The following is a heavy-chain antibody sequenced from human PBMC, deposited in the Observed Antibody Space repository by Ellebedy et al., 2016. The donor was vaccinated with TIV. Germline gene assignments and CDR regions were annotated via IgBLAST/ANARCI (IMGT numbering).Heavy chain of an antibody. D-gene: IGHD4-17*01. CDR2: INQDGSEQ. J-gene: IGHJ3*02. V-gene: IGHV3-7*01. CDR1: GFSFSSYW. CDR3: ATDGSYGDYRSPTHAFVM. Sequence: GGSLRLSCAASGFSFSSYWMSWVRQAPGKGLEWVANINQDGSEQYYVDFVQGRFTISRDNAKNSLNLQMNSVRAEDAAVYFCATDGSYGDYRSPTHAFVMWGQGTMVAVSS.